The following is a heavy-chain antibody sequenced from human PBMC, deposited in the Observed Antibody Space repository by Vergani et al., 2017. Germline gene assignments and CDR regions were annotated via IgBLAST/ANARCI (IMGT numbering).Heavy chain of an antibody. V-gene: IGHV1-69*12. J-gene: IGHJ3*01. CDR2: IIPVFGTP. CDR1: GGDFRSSA. D-gene: IGHD2-2*01. CDR3: ASPAGTSTCYQAFGCHFNV. Sequence: QVHLVQSGAEVKKPGSSVKVSCSLSGGDFRSSAFAWVRQAPGHGLQWVGGIIPVFGTPHYARQFQDRVTITADESTSTVYMGMRSLVSTDTAVYFCASPAGTSTCYQAFGCHFNVWGQGTRVTVSS.